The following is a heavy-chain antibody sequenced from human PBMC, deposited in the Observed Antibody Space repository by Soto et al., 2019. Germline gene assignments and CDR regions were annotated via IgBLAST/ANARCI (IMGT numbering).Heavy chain of an antibody. CDR3: ARLDYDSSGYPLERAFDI. CDR1: GYIFTSYW. Sequence: GESLKISGNGSGYIFTSYWISWVRQMPGKGLEWMGRIDPSDSYTNYSPSFQGRVTISADKSISTAYLQWSSLKASDTAMYYCARLDYDSSGYPLERAFDIWGQGTMVTVSS. V-gene: IGHV5-10-1*01. CDR2: IDPSDSYT. D-gene: IGHD3-22*01. J-gene: IGHJ3*02.